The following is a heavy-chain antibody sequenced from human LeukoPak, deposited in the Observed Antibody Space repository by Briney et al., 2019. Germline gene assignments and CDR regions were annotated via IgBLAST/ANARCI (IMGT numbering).Heavy chain of an antibody. CDR1: GYTFTSYA. D-gene: IGHD6-19*01. CDR2: INTNTGNP. J-gene: IGHJ4*02. V-gene: IGHV7-4-1*02. CDR3: ARGNLNIAVAGTGDY. Sequence: ASVKVSCKASGYTFTSYAMNWVRQAPGQGLEWMGWINTNTGNPTYAQGFTGRFVFSLDTSVSTAYLQISSLKAEGTAVYYCARGNLNIAVAGTGDYWGQGTLVTVSS.